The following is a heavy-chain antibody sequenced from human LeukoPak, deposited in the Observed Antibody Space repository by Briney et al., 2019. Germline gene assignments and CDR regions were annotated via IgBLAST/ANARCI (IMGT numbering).Heavy chain of an antibody. D-gene: IGHD2-2*01. CDR1: GGTFSSYA. J-gene: IGHJ4*02. CDR2: IIPILGIA. V-gene: IGHV1-69*04. Sequence: SVKVSCTASGGTFSSYAISWVRQAPGQGLEWMGRIIPILGIANYAQKFQGRVTITTDESTSTAYMELSSLRSEDTAVYYCATSEPLSYWGQGTLVTVSS. CDR3: ATSEPLSY.